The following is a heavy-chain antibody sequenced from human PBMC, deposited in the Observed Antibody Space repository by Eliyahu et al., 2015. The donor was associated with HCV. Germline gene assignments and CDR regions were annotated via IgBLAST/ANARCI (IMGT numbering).Heavy chain of an antibody. Sequence: QVQLVQSGAEVKSPGSSVKVSCKTSGGTFSSHTISWVRQAPGQGLEWMGGIIPIFGTANYVQKFQGRVTITADESTSTAYMELSSLRAEDTAVYYCAIEGGGSGPRWFDPWGPGTLVIVSS. J-gene: IGHJ5*02. CDR3: AIEGGGSGPRWFDP. CDR1: GGTFSSHT. D-gene: IGHD6-19*01. CDR2: IIPIFGTA. V-gene: IGHV1-69*01.